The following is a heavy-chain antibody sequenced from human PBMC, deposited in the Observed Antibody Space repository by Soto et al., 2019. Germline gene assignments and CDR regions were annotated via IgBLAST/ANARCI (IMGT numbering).Heavy chain of an antibody. J-gene: IGHJ4*02. CDR1: GFTFEDYA. V-gene: IGHV3-9*01. CDR2: ISWNSGNV. Sequence: GGSLRLSCAASGFTFEDYAMHWVRRAPGKGLEWVSGISWNSGNVDYADSVKGRFTISRDNAKNSLYLQLNSLRPEDTALYYCAEDSGPSSNSYGSLDYWGQGTVVTVSS. D-gene: IGHD5-18*01. CDR3: AEDSGPSSNSYGSLDY.